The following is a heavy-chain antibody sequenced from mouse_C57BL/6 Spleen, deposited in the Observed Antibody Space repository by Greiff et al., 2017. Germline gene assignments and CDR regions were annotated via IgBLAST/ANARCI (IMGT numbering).Heavy chain of an antibody. D-gene: IGHD1-3*01. CDR2: IYPGDGDT. CDR3: ARSSLTLFAY. Sequence: VQLVESGPELVKPGASVKISCKASGYAFSSSWMNWVKQRPGKGLEWIGRIYPGDGDTNYNGKFKGKATLTADKSSSTAYMQLSSLTSEDSAVYFCARSSLTLFAYWGQGTLVTVSA. J-gene: IGHJ3*01. V-gene: IGHV1-82*01. CDR1: GYAFSSSW.